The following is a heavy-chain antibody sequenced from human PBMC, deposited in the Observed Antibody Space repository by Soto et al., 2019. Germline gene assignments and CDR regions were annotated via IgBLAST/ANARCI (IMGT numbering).Heavy chain of an antibody. CDR1: GGSISSTSHY. D-gene: IGHD2-15*01. J-gene: IGHJ6*02. CDR2: IYYSGNT. Sequence: SETLSLTCTVSGGSISSTSHYWGWIRQPPGKGLEWIGNIYYSGNTYYNPSLKSRVTISVDTSTNQFSLKLNSVTAADTAVYYCARQEATSASAFYGMDVWGQGTTVTVSS. CDR3: ARQEATSASAFYGMDV. V-gene: IGHV4-39*01.